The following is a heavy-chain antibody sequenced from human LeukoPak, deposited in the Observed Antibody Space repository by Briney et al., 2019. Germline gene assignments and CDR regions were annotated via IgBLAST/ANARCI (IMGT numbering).Heavy chain of an antibody. CDR2: MPYDENVSDNEIP. V-gene: IGHV4-39*01. CDR3: ARLTLTGVGGRGWFDA. Sequence: SETLSLTCIVSGNSISKSGWSWGWIRQPPGKGLEWIGTMPYDENVSDNEIPSYNPSLKRRVTISADTSKNQLSPKVNSVTAADTASYYCARLTLTGVGGRGWFDAWGQGTLVIVSS. CDR1: GNSISKSGWS. D-gene: IGHD3-3*01. J-gene: IGHJ5*02.